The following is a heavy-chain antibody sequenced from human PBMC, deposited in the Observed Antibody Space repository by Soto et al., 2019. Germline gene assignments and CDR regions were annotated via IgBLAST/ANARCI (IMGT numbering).Heavy chain of an antibody. V-gene: IGHV4-59*01. D-gene: IGHD6-19*01. CDR3: ASDRSSGWDQGYGMDV. CDR2: IYYSGST. Sequence: SETLSLTCTVSGGSISTYYWSWIRQPPGKGLEWIGYIYYSGSTSYNPSLKSRVTISVDTSKNQFSLKLRSVTAADTAVYYCASDRSSGWDQGYGMDVWGKGTTVPVSP. CDR1: GGSISTYY. J-gene: IGHJ6*04.